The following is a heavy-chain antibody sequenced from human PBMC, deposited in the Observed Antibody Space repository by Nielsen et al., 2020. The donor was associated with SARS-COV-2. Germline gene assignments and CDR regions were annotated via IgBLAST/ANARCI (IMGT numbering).Heavy chain of an antibody. J-gene: IGHJ4*02. CDR1: GFTFNIYA. Sequence: GESLKISCAASGFTFNIYAMAWVRRAPGRGLQWVTGVSSSGGSTYYTDSVKGRFTISRDNSKNTLYLQMNSLRAEDTAVYYCAKDAMEYCSSTSCYAPDYWGQGTLVTVSS. V-gene: IGHV3-23*01. CDR3: AKDAMEYCSSTSCYAPDY. CDR2: VSSSGGST. D-gene: IGHD2-2*01.